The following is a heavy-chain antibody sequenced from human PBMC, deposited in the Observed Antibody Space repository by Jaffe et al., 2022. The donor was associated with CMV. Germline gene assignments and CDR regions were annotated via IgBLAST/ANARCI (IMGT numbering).Heavy chain of an antibody. CDR2: ISGSGGST. J-gene: IGHJ3*02. Sequence: EVQLLESGGGLVQPGGSLRLSCAASGFTFSSYAMSWVRQAPGKGLEWVSAISGSGGSTYYADSVKGRFTISRDNSKNTLYLQMNSLRAEDTAVYYCAKVDHYYYDSSGPTDAFDIWGQGTMVTVSS. CDR1: GFTFSSYA. CDR3: AKVDHYYYDSSGPTDAFDI. D-gene: IGHD3-22*01. V-gene: IGHV3-23*01.